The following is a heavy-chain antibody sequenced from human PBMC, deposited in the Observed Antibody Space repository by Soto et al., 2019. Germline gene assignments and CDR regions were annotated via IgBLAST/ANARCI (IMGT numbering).Heavy chain of an antibody. J-gene: IGHJ4*02. Sequence: QVQLVQSGAEVKKPGASVKVSCKASGYTFTSYYMHWVRQAPGQGLEWMGIINPSGGSTSYAQKFQGRVTMTRDTSTSTVYMELSSLRSEDTAVYYCASGPNYYDSSGYPSSCDYWGQGTLVTVSS. D-gene: IGHD3-22*01. V-gene: IGHV1-46*01. CDR1: GYTFTSYY. CDR3: ASGPNYYDSSGYPSSCDY. CDR2: INPSGGST.